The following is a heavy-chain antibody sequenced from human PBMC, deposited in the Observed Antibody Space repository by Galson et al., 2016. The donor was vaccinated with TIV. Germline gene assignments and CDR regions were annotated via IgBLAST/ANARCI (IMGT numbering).Heavy chain of an antibody. CDR3: ARQGYVDWLSTLDY. J-gene: IGHJ4*02. Sequence: SLRLSCAASGFTFSSYGMYWVRQAPGKGLEWVAFIPYDGDKKDYGDSVKGRFTISRDDSKNTLYLQMNSLRPEDTAVYYCARQGYVDWLSTLDYWGQGTLVTVSS. D-gene: IGHD3-9*01. CDR2: IPYDGDKK. CDR1: GFTFSSYG. V-gene: IGHV3-30*19.